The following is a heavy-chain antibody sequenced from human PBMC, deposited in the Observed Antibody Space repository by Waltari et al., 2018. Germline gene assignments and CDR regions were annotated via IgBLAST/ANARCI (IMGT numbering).Heavy chain of an antibody. Sequence: EVQLVESGGGLVQPGGSLSLSCAASGCTLSNYWMSWVRQAPGKGPEWVANIMTDGREEYYVDSVRGRFTISRDNAKNSLYLQMNSLRPEDTAVYYCVRDQWFAFDIWGQGTMVTVSS. CDR1: GCTLSNYW. V-gene: IGHV3-7*01. J-gene: IGHJ3*02. D-gene: IGHD3-22*01. CDR2: IMTDGREE. CDR3: VRDQWFAFDI.